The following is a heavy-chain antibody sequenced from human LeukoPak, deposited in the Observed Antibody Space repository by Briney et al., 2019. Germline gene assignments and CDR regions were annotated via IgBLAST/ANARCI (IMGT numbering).Heavy chain of an antibody. CDR2: INPNSGGT. Sequence: ASVKVSFKSSGYTFTGYYMHWVRQAPGQGLEWMGLINPNSGGTNYAQKFQGRVTMTRDTSISTAYMELSRLRSDDTAVYYCARGRHSDWNYFPLDYWGQGTLVTVSS. CDR3: ARGRHSDWNYFPLDY. J-gene: IGHJ4*02. CDR1: GYTFTGYY. V-gene: IGHV1-2*02. D-gene: IGHD1-7*01.